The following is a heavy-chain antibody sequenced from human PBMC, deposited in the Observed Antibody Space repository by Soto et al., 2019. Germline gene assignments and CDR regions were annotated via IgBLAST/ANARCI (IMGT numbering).Heavy chain of an antibody. CDR3: ARVRPGYYYYYMDV. CDR1: GLTLAGLS. V-gene: IGHV1-8*01. CDR2: MNPNSGNT. Sequence: ASVEVSCKVSGLTLAGLSLHWVRQAPGKGLEWMGCMNPNSGNTGYAQKFQGRVTMTRNTSISTAYMELSSLRSEDTAVYYCARVRPGYYYYYMDVWGKGTTVTVSS. J-gene: IGHJ6*03.